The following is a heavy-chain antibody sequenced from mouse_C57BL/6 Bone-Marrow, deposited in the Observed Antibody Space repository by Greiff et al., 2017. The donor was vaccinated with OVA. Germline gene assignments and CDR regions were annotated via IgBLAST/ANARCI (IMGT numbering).Heavy chain of an antibody. V-gene: IGHV1-55*01. CDR1: GYTFTSYW. D-gene: IGHD1-1*01. J-gene: IGHJ2*01. Sequence: QVQLQQPGAELVKPGASVKMSCKASGYTFTSYWITWVKQRPGQGLEWIGDIYPGSGSTNYNEKFKSKATLTVDTSSIPAFMQLSSRTSEDSAVYYCARWGIYYASSSFDYWGQGTTLTVSS. CDR3: ARWGIYYASSSFDY. CDR2: IYPGSGST.